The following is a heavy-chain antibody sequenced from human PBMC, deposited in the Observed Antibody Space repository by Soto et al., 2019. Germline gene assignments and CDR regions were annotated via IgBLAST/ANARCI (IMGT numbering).Heavy chain of an antibody. V-gene: IGHV3-53*01. CDR2: IYSGGST. D-gene: IGHD3-22*01. CDR1: GFTFGSND. Sequence: EVQLVESGGGLIQTGGSLRLSCAASGFTFGSNDMNWVRQAPGKGLEWVSLIYSGGSTYYADSVKGRFTISRDNSKNTLYLQMSSLRAEDTAVYYCATRPLLPGAPWGQGTMVTVSS. CDR3: ATRPLLPGAP. J-gene: IGHJ3*01.